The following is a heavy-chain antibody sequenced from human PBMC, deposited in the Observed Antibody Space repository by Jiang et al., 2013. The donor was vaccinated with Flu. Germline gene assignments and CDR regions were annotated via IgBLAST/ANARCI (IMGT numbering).Heavy chain of an antibody. CDR1: GFTFTYRY. Sequence: SGAEVKKTGSSVKVSCKASGFTFTYRYLHWVRQAPGQGLEWMGWISPYNGKANYAQKFQDRVTIVRDRSWDTANLELSSLTSEDTAIYYCASASGIYSDRHGLDVWGQGTTVTVSS. CDR2: ISPYNGKA. J-gene: IGHJ6*02. D-gene: IGHD1-26*01. V-gene: IGHV1-45*02. CDR3: ASASGIYSDRHGLDV.